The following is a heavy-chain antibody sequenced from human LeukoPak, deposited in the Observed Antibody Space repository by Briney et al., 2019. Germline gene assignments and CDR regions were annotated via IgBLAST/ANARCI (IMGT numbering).Heavy chain of an antibody. D-gene: IGHD2-15*01. Sequence: PGGSLRLSCAASGFRFTAFWMSWVRQAPGKGPEWVANINQESTETYYVDSVRGRFTISRDNAKNSLSLQMNSLRVEDTAVYYCARGVDRSFGYWGEGNLVTVSS. CDR2: INQESTET. V-gene: IGHV3-7*01. CDR1: GFRFTAFW. J-gene: IGHJ4*02. CDR3: ARGVDRSFGY.